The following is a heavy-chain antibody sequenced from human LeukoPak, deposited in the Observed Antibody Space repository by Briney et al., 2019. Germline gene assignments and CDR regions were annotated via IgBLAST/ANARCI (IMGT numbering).Heavy chain of an antibody. CDR3: ARRQVLDGKPNYYYYGMDV. CDR2: IYPGDSDT. V-gene: IGHV5-51*01. CDR1: GYSFTSYW. Sequence: GESLKISCKGSGYSFTSYWIGWVRQMPGKGLEWMGIIYPGDSDTRYSPSFQGQVTISADKSISTAYLQWSSLKASDTAMYYCARRQVLDGKPNYYYYGMDVWGQGTTVTVSS. D-gene: IGHD3-10*01. J-gene: IGHJ6*02.